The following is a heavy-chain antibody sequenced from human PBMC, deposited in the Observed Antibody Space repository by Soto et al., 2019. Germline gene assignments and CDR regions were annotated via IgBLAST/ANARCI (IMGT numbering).Heavy chain of an antibody. Sequence: GGSLRLSCAASGFTFSSYGMHWVRQAPGKGLEWVAVISYDGSNKYYADSVKGRFTISRDNSKNTLYLQMNSLRAEDTAVYYCAKDDYYDSSGYYYYYGMDVWGQGTTVTVSS. CDR3: AKDDYYDSSGYYYYYGMDV. CDR2: ISYDGSNK. D-gene: IGHD3-22*01. J-gene: IGHJ6*02. CDR1: GFTFSSYG. V-gene: IGHV3-30*18.